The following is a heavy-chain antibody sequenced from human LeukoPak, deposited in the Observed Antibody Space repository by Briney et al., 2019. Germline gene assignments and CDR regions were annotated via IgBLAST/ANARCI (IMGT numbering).Heavy chain of an antibody. Sequence: GGSLRLSCAASGFTFSTYAMHWVCQAPGKGLEWVAVISYDGSSKYYADSVKGRFTISRDNSKNTLYLQMNSLGAEDTAVYYCARARSSYGYGDAFDIWGQGTVVTVSS. CDR3: ARARSSYGYGDAFDI. V-gene: IGHV3-30*04. CDR2: ISYDGSSK. D-gene: IGHD5-18*01. J-gene: IGHJ3*02. CDR1: GFTFSTYA.